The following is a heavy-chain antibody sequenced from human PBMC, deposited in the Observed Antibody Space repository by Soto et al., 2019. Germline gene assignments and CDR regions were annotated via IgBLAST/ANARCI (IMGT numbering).Heavy chain of an antibody. V-gene: IGHV5-10-1*01. Sequence: GESLKISCKGSGYSFTSYWISWVRQMPGKGLEWMGRIDPSDSYTNYSPSFQGHVTVSADKSISTAYLQWSSLKASDTAMYYCARRYSSSQAYGMDVWGQGTTVTVSS. J-gene: IGHJ6*02. CDR2: IDPSDSYT. CDR3: ARRYSSSQAYGMDV. D-gene: IGHD6-13*01. CDR1: GYSFTSYW.